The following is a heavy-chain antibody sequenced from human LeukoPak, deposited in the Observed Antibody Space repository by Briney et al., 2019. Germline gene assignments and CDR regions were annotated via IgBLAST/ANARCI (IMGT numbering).Heavy chain of an antibody. J-gene: IGHJ4*02. CDR1: GFTFSSYG. Sequence: PGGSLRLSCAASGFTFSSYGMHWVRQAPGKGLEWVSSISSSSSYIYYADSVKGRFTISRDNAKNSLYLQMNSLRAEDTAVYYCARGRRLVRGVPPYYFDYWGQGTLVTVSS. CDR3: ARGRRLVRGVPPYYFDY. CDR2: ISSSSSYI. D-gene: IGHD3-10*01. V-gene: IGHV3-21*06.